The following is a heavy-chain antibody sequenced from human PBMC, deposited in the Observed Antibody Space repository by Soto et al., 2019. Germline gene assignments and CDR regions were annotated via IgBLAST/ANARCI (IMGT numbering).Heavy chain of an antibody. CDR3: ARENMGDNSAAPDV. V-gene: IGHV1-46*01. Sequence: GASVKVSCKASGYTFTSYDINWVRQATGQGLEWMGLMNPGNGRPDYEQKFQDRVIMTRDTSTATVYMELSSVISEDTAIYYCARENMGDNSAAPDVWGQGTMVTVSS. CDR2: MNPGNGRP. D-gene: IGHD3-22*01. CDR1: GYTFTSYD. J-gene: IGHJ3*01.